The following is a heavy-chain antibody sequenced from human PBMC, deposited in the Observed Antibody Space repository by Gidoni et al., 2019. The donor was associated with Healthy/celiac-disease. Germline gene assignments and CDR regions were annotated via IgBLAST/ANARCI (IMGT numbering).Heavy chain of an antibody. CDR1: GLTVSSNY. D-gene: IGHD1-26*01. V-gene: IGHV3-53*01. Sequence: EVQLVESGGGLIQPGGSLRLSCAASGLTVSSNYMSWVRQAPGKGLEWVSVIYSGGSTYYADSVKGRFTISRDNSKNTLYLQMNSLRAEDTAVYYCARDYSGSYASAFDIWGQGTMVTVSS. CDR2: IYSGGST. J-gene: IGHJ3*02. CDR3: ARDYSGSYASAFDI.